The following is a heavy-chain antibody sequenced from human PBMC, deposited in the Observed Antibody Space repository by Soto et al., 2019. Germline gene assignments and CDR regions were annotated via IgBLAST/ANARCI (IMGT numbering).Heavy chain of an antibody. J-gene: IGHJ4*02. D-gene: IGHD2-21*02. CDR3: GSGARDWSGIDY. CDR2: LNEDGSQT. Sequence: EVQLAESGGGLVQPGGSLRLSCTASEFTFSAHWMHWVRQAPGKGLMWVSRLNEDGSQTDHADSVKGRFAISRDNAKNRLFLQMTSLRVDDTAIYFCGSGARDWSGIDYWGQRILVTVSS. V-gene: IGHV3-74*01. CDR1: EFTFSAHW.